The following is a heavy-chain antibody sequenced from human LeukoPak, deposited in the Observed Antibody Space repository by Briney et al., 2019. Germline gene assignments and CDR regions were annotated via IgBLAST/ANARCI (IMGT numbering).Heavy chain of an antibody. V-gene: IGHV4-59*12. CDR3: ASRKDDYGDIDC. D-gene: IGHD4/OR15-4a*01. CDR1: GGSISSYY. Sequence: PSETLSLTCTVSGGSISSYYWSWIRQPPGKGLEWIGEMYHTGSPDYNPSLKSRVTISVDESKNQFSLKLSSVSAADTAVYYCASRKDDYGDIDCWGQGTLVTVSS. CDR2: MYHTGSP. J-gene: IGHJ4*02.